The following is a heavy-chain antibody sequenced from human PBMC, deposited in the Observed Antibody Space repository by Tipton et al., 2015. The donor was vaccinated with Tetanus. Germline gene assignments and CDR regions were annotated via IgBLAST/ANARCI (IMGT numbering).Heavy chain of an antibody. CDR1: GGSISSYY. CDR2: IYYSGST. D-gene: IGHD4-23*01. J-gene: IGHJ6*02. CDR3: ARDLRDYGGNSYYYYGMDV. V-gene: IGHV4-59*01. Sequence: TLSLTCTVSGGSISSYYWSWIRQPPGKGLEWIGYIYYSGSTNYNPSLKSRVTISVDTSKNQFSLKLSSVTAADTAVYYCARDLRDYGGNSYYYYGMDVGGQGTTVTVSS.